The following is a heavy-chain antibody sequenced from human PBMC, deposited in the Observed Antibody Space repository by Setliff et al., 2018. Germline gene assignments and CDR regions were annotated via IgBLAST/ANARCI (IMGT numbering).Heavy chain of an antibody. CDR1: GYTFTVHT. D-gene: IGHD3-16*01. CDR3: ARFLKYHEMIKMTNWFDP. J-gene: IGHJ5*02. Sequence: EASVKVSCKVSGYTFTVHTMNWVRQAPGQGLEWMGWINTNTGNPTYAQGFTGRFVFSLDTSVSTAYLQISSLKPEDTAVYYCARFLKYHEMIKMTNWFDPWGQGTLVTVSS. V-gene: IGHV7-4-1*02. CDR2: INTNTGNP.